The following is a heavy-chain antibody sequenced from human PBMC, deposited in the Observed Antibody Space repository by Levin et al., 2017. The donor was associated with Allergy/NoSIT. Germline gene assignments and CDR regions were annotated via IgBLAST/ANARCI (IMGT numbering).Heavy chain of an antibody. J-gene: IGHJ4*02. CDR1: GFTFSNVW. Sequence: GGSLRLSCAASGFTFSNVWMNWVRQAPGKGLEWVGRIKSITDGGTTDYAAPVKGRFIISRDDSKNTLYLHLNSLITEDTGVYYCVAAAGGYWGQGTRVTVSS. CDR3: VAAAGGY. CDR2: IKSITDGGTT. D-gene: IGHD6-13*01. V-gene: IGHV3-15*05.